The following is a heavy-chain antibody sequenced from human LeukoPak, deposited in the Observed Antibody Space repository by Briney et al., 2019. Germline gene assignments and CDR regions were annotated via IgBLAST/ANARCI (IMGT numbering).Heavy chain of an antibody. CDR1: GYTFTGYY. CDR2: MNPNSGNT. V-gene: IGHV1-8*02. J-gene: IGHJ6*02. D-gene: IGHD2-2*01. Sequence: GASVKVSCKASGYTFTGYYMHWVRQATGQGLEWMGWMNPNSGNTGYAQKFQGRVTMTRNTSISTAYMELSSLRSEDTAVYYCERWDIVVVPAASRYYYYYGMDVWGQGTTITVSS. CDR3: ERWDIVVVPAASRYYYYYGMDV.